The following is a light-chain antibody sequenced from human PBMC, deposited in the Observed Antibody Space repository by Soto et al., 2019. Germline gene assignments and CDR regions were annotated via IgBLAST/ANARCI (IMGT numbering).Light chain of an antibody. J-gene: IGLJ3*02. CDR2: STT. CDR1: TGAVTIGYY. Sequence: QAVVTQEPSLTVAPGGTVTLTFASRTGAVTIGYYPNWFQQKPGHAPRALMYSTTNKHSWTPARFSGSLLGGKAALTLSGVQPEDEADYYCLLSYGGAQRVFGGGHKLTVL. V-gene: IGLV7-43*01. CDR3: LLSYGGAQRV.